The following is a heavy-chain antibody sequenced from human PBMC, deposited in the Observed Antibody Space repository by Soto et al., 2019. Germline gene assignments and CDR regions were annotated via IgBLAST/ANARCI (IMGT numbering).Heavy chain of an antibody. CDR3: AREKVRYYDFWSGPRYFDY. CDR2: IIPILGIA. Sequence: SVKVSCKASGGTFSSYTISWVRQAPGQGLEWMGRIIPILGIANYAQKFQGRVTITADKSTSTAYMELSSLRSEDTAVYYCAREKVRYYDFWSGPRYFDYWGQGTLVTVSS. D-gene: IGHD3-3*01. V-gene: IGHV1-69*04. J-gene: IGHJ4*02. CDR1: GGTFSSYT.